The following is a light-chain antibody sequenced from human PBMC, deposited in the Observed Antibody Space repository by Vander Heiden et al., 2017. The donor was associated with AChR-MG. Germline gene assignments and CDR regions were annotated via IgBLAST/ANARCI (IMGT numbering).Light chain of an antibody. CDR2: GAS. V-gene: IGKV1-5*01. CDR1: QSISTW. Sequence: DIQMTQSPSTLSASVGDRVTITCRASQSISTWLAWYQQKPGKARNLLIYGASSLESGVPSRFSGSGSGTEFTLTISSLQPDDFATYYCLQYTTYAWTFGPGTKVKIQ. J-gene: IGKJ1*01. CDR3: LQYTTYAWT.